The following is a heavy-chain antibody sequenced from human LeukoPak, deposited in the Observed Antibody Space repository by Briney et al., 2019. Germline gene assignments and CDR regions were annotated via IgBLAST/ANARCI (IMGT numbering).Heavy chain of an antibody. CDR2: IYDDGSKE. V-gene: IGHV3-33*01. CDR3: ARDFKSGYVDS. CDR1: GFTFSNYG. D-gene: IGHD3-3*01. Sequence: GGSLRLSCAASGFTFSNYGMHWVRQAPGKGLEWVAVIYDDGSKEYFADSVKGRFTISRDNSNNTVLLQMNSLRAEDTAVFYCARDFKSGYVDSWGQGTLVTVSS. J-gene: IGHJ4*02.